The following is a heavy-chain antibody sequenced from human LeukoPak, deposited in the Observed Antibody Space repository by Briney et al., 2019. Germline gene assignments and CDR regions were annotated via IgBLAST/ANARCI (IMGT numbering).Heavy chain of an antibody. J-gene: IGHJ6*04. CDR3: ARGETGGSSWYYYYYGRDV. V-gene: IGHV4-34*01. D-gene: IGHD6-13*01. CDR2: INHSGST. CDR1: GGSFSGYY. Sequence: SETLSLTCAVYGGSFSGYYWSWIRQPPGKGLEWIGEINHSGSTNYNPSLKSRVTISVDTSKNQFSLKLSSVTAADTAVYYCARGETGGSSWYYYYYGRDVWGKGTTVTVSS.